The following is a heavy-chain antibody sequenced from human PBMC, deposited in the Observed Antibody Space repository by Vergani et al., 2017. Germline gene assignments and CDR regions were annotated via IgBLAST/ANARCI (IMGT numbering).Heavy chain of an antibody. J-gene: IGHJ3*02. D-gene: IGHD7-27*01. Sequence: QVQLQESGPGLVKPSETLSLTCAVSGYSISSGYYWGWIRQPPGKGLEWIGSIYHSGSTYYNPSLKSRVTISVDTSKNQCSLKLSSVTAADTAVYYCARSSPLGAFDIWGQGTMVTVSS. CDR3: ARSSPLGAFDI. CDR2: IYHSGST. CDR1: GYSISSGYY. V-gene: IGHV4-38-2*01.